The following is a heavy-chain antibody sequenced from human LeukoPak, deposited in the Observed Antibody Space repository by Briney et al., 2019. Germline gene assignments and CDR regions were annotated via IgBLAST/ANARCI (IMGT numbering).Heavy chain of an antibody. D-gene: IGHD1-26*01. Sequence: SETLSLTCTVSGGSISSGSYYWSWIRQPAGKGLEWIGRIYTSGSTNYNPSLKSRVTISVDTSKNQFSLKLSSVTAADTAVYYCASLRERSYYARGFDYWGQGTLVTVSS. CDR3: ASLRERSYYARGFDY. V-gene: IGHV4-61*02. CDR2: IYTSGST. J-gene: IGHJ4*02. CDR1: GGSISSGSYY.